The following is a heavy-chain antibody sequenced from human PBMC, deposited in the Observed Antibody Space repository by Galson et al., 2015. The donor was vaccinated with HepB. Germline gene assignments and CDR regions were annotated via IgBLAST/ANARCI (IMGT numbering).Heavy chain of an antibody. CDR1: GYTLTELS. CDR2: FDPEDGET. Sequence: SVKVSCQVSGYTLTELSMHWVRQAPGKGLEWMGGFDPEDGETIYAQKFQGRVTMTEDTSTDTAYMELSSLRSEDTAVYYCATGIGYYGEGAGQGTWGQGTLVTVSS. J-gene: IGHJ5*02. V-gene: IGHV1-24*01. CDR3: ATGIGYYGEGAGQGT. D-gene: IGHD2/OR15-2a*01.